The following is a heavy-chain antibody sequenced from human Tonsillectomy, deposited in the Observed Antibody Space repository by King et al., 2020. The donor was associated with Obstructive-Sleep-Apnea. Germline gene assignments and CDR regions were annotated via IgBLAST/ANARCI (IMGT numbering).Heavy chain of an antibody. CDR2: IYTSGST. D-gene: IGHD4-17*01. J-gene: IGHJ3*02. V-gene: IGHV4-4*07. Sequence: QLQESGPGLVKPSETLSLTCTVSGGSISSYYWSWIRQPAGKGLEWIGRIYTSGSTNYNPSLKSRVTMSVDTSKNQFSLKRSSVTAADTAVYYCARDHDYGDYHDAFDIWGQGTMVTVSS. CDR3: ARDHDYGDYHDAFDI. CDR1: GGSISSYY.